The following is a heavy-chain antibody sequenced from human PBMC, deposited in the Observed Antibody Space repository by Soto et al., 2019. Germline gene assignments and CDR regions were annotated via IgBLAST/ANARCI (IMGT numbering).Heavy chain of an antibody. CDR2: ISYDGSNK. J-gene: IGHJ4*02. D-gene: IGHD6-19*01. CDR1: GFTFSSYA. Sequence: QVQLVESGGGMVQPGRSLRLSCAASGFTFSSYAMHWVRQAPGKGLEWVAVISYDGSNKYYADSVKGRFTISRDNSKNTLYLQMNSLRAEDTAVYYCARDPYSSGWYYFDYWGQGTLVTVSS. CDR3: ARDPYSSGWYYFDY. V-gene: IGHV3-30-3*01.